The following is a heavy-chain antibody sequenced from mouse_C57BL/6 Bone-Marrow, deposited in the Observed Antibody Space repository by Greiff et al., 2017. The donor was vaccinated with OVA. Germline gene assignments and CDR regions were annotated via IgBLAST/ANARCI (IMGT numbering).Heavy chain of an antibody. Sequence: VQLQQSGPELVKPGASVKISCKASGYAFSSSWMNWVKQRPGKGLEWIGRIYPGDGDTNYNGKFKGKATLTADKSSSTAYMQLSSLTSEDSAVYFCARSYYDYGGYFDVWGTGTTVTVSS. V-gene: IGHV1-82*01. CDR2: IYPGDGDT. CDR3: ARSYYDYGGYFDV. D-gene: IGHD2-4*01. CDR1: GYAFSSSW. J-gene: IGHJ1*03.